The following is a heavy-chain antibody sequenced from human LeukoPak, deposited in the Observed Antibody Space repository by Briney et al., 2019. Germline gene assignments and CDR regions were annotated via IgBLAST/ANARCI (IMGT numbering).Heavy chain of an antibody. Sequence: GGSLRLSCAASGFTFSSYAMGWVRQAPGKGLEWVSGISGSGGGTYYADSVRGRFTISGDNSKNTLYLQMNSLGAEDTAVYYCAKHSGGYSNGYHFEYWGQGTLVTVSS. CDR2: ISGSGGGT. J-gene: IGHJ4*02. D-gene: IGHD5-18*01. CDR1: GFTFSSYA. V-gene: IGHV3-23*01. CDR3: AKHSGGYSNGYHFEY.